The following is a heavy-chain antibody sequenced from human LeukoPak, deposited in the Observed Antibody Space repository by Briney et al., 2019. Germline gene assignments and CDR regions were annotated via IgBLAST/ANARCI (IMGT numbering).Heavy chain of an antibody. Sequence: SLKVSCKASVGTFSSYAISWVRQAPGQGLEWMGGIIPIFGTANYAQKFKGGVTITADESTSTAYMDRSSLRSEDTAVYYCARGGGEIGNYYGPTDYWGQGTLVSVCS. V-gene: IGHV1-69*13. CDR3: ARGGGEIGNYYGPTDY. CDR1: VGTFSSYA. D-gene: IGHD3-10*01. CDR2: IIPIFGTA. J-gene: IGHJ4*02.